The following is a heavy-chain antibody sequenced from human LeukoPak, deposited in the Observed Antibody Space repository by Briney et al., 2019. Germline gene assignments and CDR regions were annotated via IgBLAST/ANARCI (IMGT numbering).Heavy chain of an antibody. CDR1: GFTLRSYE. D-gene: IGHD1-26*01. CDR3: ARGELETIDYYYYYYMDV. J-gene: IGHJ6*03. V-gene: IGHV3-48*03. CDR2: ISSSGSTI. Sequence: GGSLRLSCAASGFTLRSYEMNWVRQTPGKGLEWVSYISSSGSTIYYADSVKGRFTISRDNAKNSLYLQMNSLRAEDTAVYYCARGELETIDYYYYYYMDVWGKGTTVTISS.